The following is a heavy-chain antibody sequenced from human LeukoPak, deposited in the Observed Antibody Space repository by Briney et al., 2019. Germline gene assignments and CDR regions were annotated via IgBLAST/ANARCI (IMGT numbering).Heavy chain of an antibody. D-gene: IGHD3-3*01. CDR2: IKHDGSEK. CDR3: ATDRGWRTSGYYLYYFEY. V-gene: IGHV3-7*01. J-gene: IGHJ4*02. CDR1: GFIFTGYL. Sequence: PGGSLRLSCAASGFIFTGYLMSWVRQAPGKGLEWVASIKHDGSEKYYVDSVRGRFTISRDNTKNLLYLQMSSLRAEDTAVYYCATDRGWRTSGYYLYYFEYWGQGTLVTVSS.